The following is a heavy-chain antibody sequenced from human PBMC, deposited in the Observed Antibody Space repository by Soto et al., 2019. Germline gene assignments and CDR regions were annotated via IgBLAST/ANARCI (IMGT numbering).Heavy chain of an antibody. CDR3: ATDHSLGARPGNGYY. CDR1: GYTLTELS. D-gene: IGHD1-1*01. J-gene: IGHJ4*02. CDR2: FDPEDGET. Sequence: ASVKVSCKVSGYTLTELSMHWVRQAPGKGLEWMGGFDPEDGETIYAQKFQGRVTMTEDTSTDTAYMELSSLRSEDTAVYYCATDHSLGARPGNGYYWGQGTLVTVSS. V-gene: IGHV1-24*01.